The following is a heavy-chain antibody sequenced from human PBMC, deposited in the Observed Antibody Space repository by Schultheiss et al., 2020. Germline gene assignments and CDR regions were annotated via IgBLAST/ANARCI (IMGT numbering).Heavy chain of an antibody. CDR2: ISSSSSYI. CDR3: AKDEMATSLGGMDV. D-gene: IGHD5-24*01. Sequence: GGSLRLSCAASGFTVSSNYMSWVRQAPGKGLEWVSSISSSSSYIYYADSVKGRFTISRDNSKNTLYLQMNSLRAEDTAVYYCAKDEMATSLGGMDVWGQGTTVTVSS. V-gene: IGHV3-21*01. CDR1: GFTVSSNY. J-gene: IGHJ6*02.